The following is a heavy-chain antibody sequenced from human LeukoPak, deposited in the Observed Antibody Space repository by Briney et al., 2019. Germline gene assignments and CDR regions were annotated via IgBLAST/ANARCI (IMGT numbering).Heavy chain of an antibody. D-gene: IGHD3-22*01. CDR2: INHSGST. CDR1: GGSFSGYY. CDR3: ARGLYYYDSSALDY. V-gene: IGHV4-34*01. J-gene: IGHJ4*02. Sequence: SETLSLTCAVYGGSFSGYYWSWIRQPPGKGLEWIGEINHSGSTNYNPSLKSRVTISVDPSKNQFSLKLSSVTAADTAVYYCARGLYYYDSSALDYWGRGTLVTVSS.